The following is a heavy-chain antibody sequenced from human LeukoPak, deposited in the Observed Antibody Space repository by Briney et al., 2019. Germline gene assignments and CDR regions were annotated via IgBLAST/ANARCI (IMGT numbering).Heavy chain of an antibody. J-gene: IGHJ4*02. CDR1: GFTFSSYG. CDR2: IRYDGSNK. CDR3: ARDGNYYDSSGYFFDY. D-gene: IGHD3-22*01. V-gene: IGHV3-30*02. Sequence: GGSLRLSCAASGFTFSSYGMHWVRQAPGKGLEWVAFIRYDGSNKYYADSVKGRFTISRDNSRTTVYLQMNSLRAEDTAVYYCARDGNYYDSSGYFFDYWGQGTLVTVSS.